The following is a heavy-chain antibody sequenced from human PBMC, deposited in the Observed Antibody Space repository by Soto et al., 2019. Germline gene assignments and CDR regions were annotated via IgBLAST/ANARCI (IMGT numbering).Heavy chain of an antibody. CDR2: IYSGGST. D-gene: IGHD3-10*01. CDR3: ARGEDYYGSGGDDY. V-gene: IGHV3-53*04. Sequence: EVQLVESGGGLVQPGGSLRLSCAASGFTVSSNYMSWVRQAPGKGLEWVSVIYSGGSTYYADSVKGRFTISRHNSKNTLYLQMNSLRAEETAVYYCARGEDYYGSGGDDYWGQGTLVTVSS. J-gene: IGHJ4*02. CDR1: GFTVSSNY.